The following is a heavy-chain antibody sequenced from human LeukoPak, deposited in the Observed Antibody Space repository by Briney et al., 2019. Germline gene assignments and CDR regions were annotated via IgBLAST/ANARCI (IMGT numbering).Heavy chain of an antibody. CDR3: AKLLRYSYGTIDY. V-gene: IGHV3-23*01. CDR1: GFTFDNYA. CDR2: IDFSGDST. Sequence: GGSLRLSCTASGFTFDNYAMTWVRQSPGKGLQWVSAIDFSGDSTYYADSVKGRFTISRDNSKNTLYLLMNSLRAEDTAVYYCAKLLRYSYGTIDYWGQGTLVTVSS. D-gene: IGHD5-18*01. J-gene: IGHJ4*02.